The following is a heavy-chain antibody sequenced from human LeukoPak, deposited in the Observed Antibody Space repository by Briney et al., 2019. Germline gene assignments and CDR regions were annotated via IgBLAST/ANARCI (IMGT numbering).Heavy chain of an antibody. CDR1: EFTFSSSA. CDR3: AKESAADGYFDY. CDR2: ISKSGDFT. D-gene: IGHD6-13*01. Sequence: GGSLRLSCAASEFTFSSSAVSWVRRAPGKGLEWVSVISKSGDFTYYADSVKGRFTISRDISKNTLNLQMNRLRGEETAVYYCAKESAADGYFDYWGLGTLVTVSS. V-gene: IGHV3-23*01. J-gene: IGHJ4*01.